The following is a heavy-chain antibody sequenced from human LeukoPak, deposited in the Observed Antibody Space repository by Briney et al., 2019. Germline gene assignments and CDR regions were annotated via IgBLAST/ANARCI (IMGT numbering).Heavy chain of an antibody. CDR3: ARGNYYYGSGSYYTPFDY. D-gene: IGHD3-10*01. V-gene: IGHV3-43D*03. CDR2: ISWDGSRT. J-gene: IGHJ4*02. Sequence: PGGSLRLSCAASGFTFDDYAIHWVRQAPGKGLEWVSLISWDGSRTYYADSVKGRFTISRDNSKNTLYLQMNSLRAEDTAVYYCARGNYYYGSGSYYTPFDYWGQGTLVTVSS. CDR1: GFTFDDYA.